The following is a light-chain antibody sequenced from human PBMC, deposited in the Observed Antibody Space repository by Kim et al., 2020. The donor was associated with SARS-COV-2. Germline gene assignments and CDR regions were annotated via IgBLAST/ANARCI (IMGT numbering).Light chain of an antibody. V-gene: IGLV2-8*01. Sequence: QSALTQPPSASGSPGQSVTISCTGTSSDVGGYNYVSWYQQHPGKAPKLMIYEVSKRPSGVPGRFSGSKSGNTASLTVSGLQAEDEADYYCSSYAAISNFVFGTGTKVTVL. CDR1: SSDVGGYNY. CDR3: SSYAAISNFV. CDR2: EVS. J-gene: IGLJ1*01.